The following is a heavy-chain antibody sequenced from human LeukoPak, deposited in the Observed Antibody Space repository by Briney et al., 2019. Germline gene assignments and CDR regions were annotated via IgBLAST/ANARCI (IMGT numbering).Heavy chain of an antibody. CDR1: GYTFTGYD. Sequence: ASVSVSCMSSGYTFTGYDINWVRPAPGQGLEWMGWMNPNTGDTVYAQKFQGRVTMTRNSSIDTAYMELSGLRSEDTAVYYCTRGSLSGSSRDYWGQGTLLTVSS. CDR2: MNPNTGDT. CDR3: TRGSLSGSSRDY. D-gene: IGHD1-26*01. J-gene: IGHJ4*02. V-gene: IGHV1-8*01.